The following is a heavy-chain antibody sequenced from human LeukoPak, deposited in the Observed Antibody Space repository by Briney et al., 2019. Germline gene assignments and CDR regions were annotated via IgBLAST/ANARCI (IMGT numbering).Heavy chain of an antibody. V-gene: IGHV4-30-2*01. Sequence: SQTLSLTCTVSGGSISSGGYYWSWIRQPPGKGLEWIGYIYHSGSTYYNPSLKSRVTISVDRSKNQFSLKLSSVTAADTAVYYCARATLRYGGNFDYWGQGTLVTVSS. CDR3: ARATLRYGGNFDY. CDR1: GGSISSGGYY. CDR2: IYHSGST. D-gene: IGHD3-9*01. J-gene: IGHJ4*02.